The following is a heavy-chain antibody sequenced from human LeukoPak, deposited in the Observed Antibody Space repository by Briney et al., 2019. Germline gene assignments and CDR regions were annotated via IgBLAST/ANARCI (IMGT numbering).Heavy chain of an antibody. Sequence: GGSLRLSCAASGFTVSSNYMSWVRQAPGRGLEWVSVIYSGGSTYYADSVKGRFTISRDNSKNTLYLQMNSLRAEDTAVYYCARGEWPLPFDYWGQGTLVTVSS. J-gene: IGHJ4*02. V-gene: IGHV3-66*01. CDR1: GFTVSSNY. D-gene: IGHD2-21*01. CDR2: IYSGGST. CDR3: ARGEWPLPFDY.